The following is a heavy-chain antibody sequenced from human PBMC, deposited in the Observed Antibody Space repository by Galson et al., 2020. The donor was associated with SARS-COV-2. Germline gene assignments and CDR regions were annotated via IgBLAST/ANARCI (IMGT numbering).Heavy chain of an antibody. J-gene: IGHJ4*02. CDR1: GFPFSDYY. D-gene: IGHD5-12*01. CDR2: ISKTSTTI. Sequence: GGSLRLSCAASGFPFSDYYMTWIRQAPGKGLEWISYISKTSTTIYYADSVRGRFTISRDNAKNSLYLQMNSLRADDTASYFCARGWLELDYWGQGALVTVTS. V-gene: IGHV3-11*01. CDR3: ARGWLELDY.